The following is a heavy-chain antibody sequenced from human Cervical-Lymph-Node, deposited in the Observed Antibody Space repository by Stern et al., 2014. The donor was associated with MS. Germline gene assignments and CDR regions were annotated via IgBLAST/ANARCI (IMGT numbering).Heavy chain of an antibody. CDR2: INPNTGGP. V-gene: IGHV1-2*02. CDR1: GYTFTDYH. D-gene: IGHD2-15*01. J-gene: IGHJ6*02. CDR3: ARVWPGRCSGGRCFRGVVPVNGLDV. Sequence: QMQLVQSGVEVEKPGASVKVSCKASGYTFTDYHIHWVRQAPGQGLEWMGWINPNTGGPNVAQKFQGRVTMTRDTSIRTAYMALDRLTSDDTAVYFCARVWPGRCSGGRCFRGVVPVNGLDVWGQGTTVIVSS.